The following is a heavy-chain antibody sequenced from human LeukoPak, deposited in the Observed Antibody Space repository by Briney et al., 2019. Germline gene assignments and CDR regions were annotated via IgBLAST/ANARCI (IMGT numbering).Heavy chain of an antibody. V-gene: IGHV3-9*01. Sequence: GGSLRLSCAASGLTFDDYAMHWVRQAPGKGLEWVSGISWNSGSIGYADSVKGRFTISRDNAKNSLYLQMNSLRAEDTALYYCAKDPIRSGWSYYFDYWGQGTLVTVSS. CDR1: GLTFDDYA. D-gene: IGHD6-19*01. CDR2: ISWNSGSI. CDR3: AKDPIRSGWSYYFDY. J-gene: IGHJ4*02.